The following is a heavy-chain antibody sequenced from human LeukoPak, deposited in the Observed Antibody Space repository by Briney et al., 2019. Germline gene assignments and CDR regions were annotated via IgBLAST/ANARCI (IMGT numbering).Heavy chain of an antibody. J-gene: IGHJ4*02. CDR3: ARFSSGCSTSSCYLTY. V-gene: IGHV4-59*11. CDR1: GGSLSSHY. D-gene: IGHD2-2*01. CDR2: IHDTGST. Sequence: SETLSLTCSVSGGSLSSHYWSWIRQPPGKGLELIGHIHDTGSTFYNPSLRGRVTISLGTSNNQFSLKLTSMTAADTAVYYCARFSSGCSTSSCYLTYWGQGTLVTVS.